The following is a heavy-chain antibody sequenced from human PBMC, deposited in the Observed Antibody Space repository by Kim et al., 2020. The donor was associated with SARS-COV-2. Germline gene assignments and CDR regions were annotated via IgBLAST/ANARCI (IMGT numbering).Heavy chain of an antibody. Sequence: SETLSLTCTVSGVSISSGDYYWSWIRQPPGKGLEWIGHIYYSGNTFYNPSLKSRITISVDTSKNQFSLKLTSVTAADTAVYYCARGGYFYYIMDVWGQGTTVTVSS. J-gene: IGHJ6*02. CDR3: ARGGYFYYIMDV. V-gene: IGHV4-30-4*01. CDR2: IYYSGNT. CDR1: GVSISSGDYY.